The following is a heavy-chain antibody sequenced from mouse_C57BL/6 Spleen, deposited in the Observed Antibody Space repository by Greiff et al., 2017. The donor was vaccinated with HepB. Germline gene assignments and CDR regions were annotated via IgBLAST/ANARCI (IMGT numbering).Heavy chain of an antibody. CDR1: GFSLTSYG. CDR2: IWSGGSA. CDR3: SRREDTTVVGDAMDY. V-gene: IGHV2-2*01. Sequence: QVQLKQSGPGLVQPSPTLSITCTASGFSLTSYGVHWVRQSPGKGLEWLGVIWSGGSADDNAAFISRLGNSTDNSKSQVFFKMNSLQADDTAIYYCSRREDTTVVGDAMDYWGQGTSVTVSS. D-gene: IGHD1-1*01. J-gene: IGHJ4*01.